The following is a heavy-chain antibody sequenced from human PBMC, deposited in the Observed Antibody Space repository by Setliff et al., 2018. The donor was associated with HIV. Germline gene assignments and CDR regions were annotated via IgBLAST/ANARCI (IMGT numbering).Heavy chain of an antibody. CDR2: IYPSGSP. CDR3: ARDSFLSAAAGTLPLDN. D-gene: IGHD6-13*01. J-gene: IGHJ4*02. Sequence: PSETLSLTCTASGASISSHYWSWIRQPAGKGLEWIGRIYPSGSPNYNPSLKSRLTMSVDTSKNQISLELSSVTAADTAVYYCARDSFLSAAAGTLPLDNWGQGTLVTVSS. V-gene: IGHV4-4*07. CDR1: GASISSHY.